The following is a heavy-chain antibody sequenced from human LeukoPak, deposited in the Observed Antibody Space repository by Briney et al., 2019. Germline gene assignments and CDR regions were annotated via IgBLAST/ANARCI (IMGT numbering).Heavy chain of an antibody. CDR2: IGTSGDST. CDR3: AKRAVAGPFDY. D-gene: IGHD6-19*01. Sequence: GGSLRPSCAASGFTFSSYAMSWVRQAPGKGLEWVSSIGTSGDSTYYADSVKGRFTVSRDNSKNTLYLQMSSLRAEDTALYYCAKRAVAGPFDYWGQGTLVTVSS. J-gene: IGHJ4*02. CDR1: GFTFSSYA. V-gene: IGHV3-23*01.